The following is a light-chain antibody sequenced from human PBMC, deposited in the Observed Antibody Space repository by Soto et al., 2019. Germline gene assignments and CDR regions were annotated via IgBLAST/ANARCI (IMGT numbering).Light chain of an antibody. Sequence: EIVLTQSPGTLSLSPGERATLSCRASQSVSSNYLAWYQQNPGQAPRLLIYDASTRATGTPDRFSGRGSGTDFTLTISRLEPEDFALYYCQQYGSSPITFVQGTRLEIK. CDR3: QQYGSSPIT. J-gene: IGKJ5*01. CDR1: QSVSSNY. V-gene: IGKV3-20*01. CDR2: DAS.